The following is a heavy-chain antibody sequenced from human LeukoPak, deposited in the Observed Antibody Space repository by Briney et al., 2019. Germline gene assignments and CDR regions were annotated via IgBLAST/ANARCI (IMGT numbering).Heavy chain of an antibody. CDR3: ARDVIGGSGSSPGY. Sequence: ASVKVSCKASGYTFTSYGISWVRQAPGQGLEWMGWISAYSGNTNYAQILQGRVTMTTDTSTSTAYMEPRSLRSDDTAVYYCARDVIGGSGSSPGYWGQGTLVTVSS. CDR1: GYTFTSYG. CDR2: ISAYSGNT. J-gene: IGHJ4*02. D-gene: IGHD3-10*01. V-gene: IGHV1-18*01.